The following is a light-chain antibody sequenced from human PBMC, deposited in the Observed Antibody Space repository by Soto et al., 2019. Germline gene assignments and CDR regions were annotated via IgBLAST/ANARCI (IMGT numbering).Light chain of an antibody. CDR3: QQRYGWSPLT. Sequence: EIVLTQSPATLSLSPGERATLSCRASQSVYSYLAWYQQKPGQAPRLLIYDTSNRATGIPARFSGSGSGTDFTLTISGLEPEDFGVYYCQQRYGWSPLTFGGGTRVEI. J-gene: IGKJ4*01. CDR2: DTS. CDR1: QSVYSY. V-gene: IGKV3-11*01.